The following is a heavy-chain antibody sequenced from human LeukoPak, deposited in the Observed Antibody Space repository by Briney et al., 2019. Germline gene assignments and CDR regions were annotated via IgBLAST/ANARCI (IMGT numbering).Heavy chain of an antibody. V-gene: IGHV3-49*04. D-gene: IGHD6-19*01. J-gene: IGHJ4*02. CDR3: TSQYSSGWSEFDF. CDR1: GFTFGDYT. Sequence: GGSLRLSCTASGFTFGDYTMSWVRQAPGKGLEWVGFIRSKAYGGTTEYAASVKGRFTISRDDSKTIAYLQMNSLKTEDTAVYYCTSQYSSGWSEFDFWGQGTLVTVPS. CDR2: IRSKAYGGTT.